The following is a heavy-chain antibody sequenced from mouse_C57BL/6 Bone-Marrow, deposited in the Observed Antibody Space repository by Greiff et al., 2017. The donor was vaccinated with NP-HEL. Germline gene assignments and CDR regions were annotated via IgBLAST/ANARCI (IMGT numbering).Heavy chain of an antibody. Sequence: DVKLVESGPELVKPGASVKMSCKASGYTFTDYNMHWVKQSHGKSLEWIGYINPNNGGTSYNQKFKGKATLTVNKSSSTAYMELRSLTSEDSAVYYCARGYYDYPWFAYWGQGTLVTVSA. CDR2: INPNNGGT. CDR1: GYTFTDYN. V-gene: IGHV1-22*01. J-gene: IGHJ3*01. D-gene: IGHD2-4*01. CDR3: ARGYYDYPWFAY.